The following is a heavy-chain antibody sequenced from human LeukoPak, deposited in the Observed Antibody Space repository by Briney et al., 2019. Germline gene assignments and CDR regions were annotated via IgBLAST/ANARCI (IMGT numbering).Heavy chain of an antibody. Sequence: SETLSLTCTVSGGSISSSSYYWGWIRQPPGKGLEWIGSIYYSGSTYYNPSLKSRVTISVDTSKNQFSLKLRSVTAADTAVYYCARDLYDYYFDPWGQGTLVTVSS. CDR2: IYYSGST. J-gene: IGHJ5*02. CDR1: GGSISSSSYY. CDR3: ARDLYDYYFDP. V-gene: IGHV4-39*07. D-gene: IGHD1-26*01.